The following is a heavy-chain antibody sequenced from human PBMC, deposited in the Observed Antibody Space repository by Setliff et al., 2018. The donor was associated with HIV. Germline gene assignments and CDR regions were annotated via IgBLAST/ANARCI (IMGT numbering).Heavy chain of an antibody. V-gene: IGHV5-51*01. CDR3: AKHLSPGSGWYSKARGMDV. J-gene: IGHJ6*02. Sequence: PGESLKISCKDSGYTFSNYCIAWVRQMPGKGLEWMGIIYPGNSDTTYSPSFQGQVTISADKSISTVYLQWSSLKASDTAMYYCAKHLSPGSGWYSKARGMDVWGQGTTVTVSS. D-gene: IGHD6-19*01. CDR1: GYTFSNYC. CDR2: IYPGNSDT.